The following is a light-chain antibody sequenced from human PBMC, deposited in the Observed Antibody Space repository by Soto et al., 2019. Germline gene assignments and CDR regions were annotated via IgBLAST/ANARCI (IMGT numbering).Light chain of an antibody. CDR3: HQGYSTPQT. Sequence: DIQMTQSPPSLSASVGDRFTITFLASQSISRDLNWYMQRPGKAPQLLIFAASALHSGVPSRFSGSGSGTDFTLTISSLQSEDFATYYCHQGYSTPQTFGQGTKVDIK. J-gene: IGKJ1*01. CDR2: AAS. V-gene: IGKV1-39*01. CDR1: QSISRD.